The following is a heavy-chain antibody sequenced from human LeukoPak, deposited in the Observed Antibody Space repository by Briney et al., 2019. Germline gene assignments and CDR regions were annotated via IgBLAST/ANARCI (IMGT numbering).Heavy chain of an antibody. CDR2: LSDSGGST. CDR1: GFTFSSCG. CDR3: AKGGAVSSKSITMIRGTRRYYYYMDV. D-gene: IGHD3-10*01. V-gene: IGHV3-23*01. J-gene: IGHJ6*03. Sequence: GGSLRLSCAASGFTFSSCGMSWVRQAPGKGLEWVSALSDSGGSTFYADSVKGRFTISKDNSKNTLYLQMNRLRAEDTAVYYCAKGGAVSSKSITMIRGTRRYYYYMDVWGKGTTVTISS.